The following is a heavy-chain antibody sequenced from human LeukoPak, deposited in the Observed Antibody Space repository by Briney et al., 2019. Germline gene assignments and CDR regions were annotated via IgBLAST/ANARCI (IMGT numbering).Heavy chain of an antibody. D-gene: IGHD1-26*01. V-gene: IGHV4-59*01. J-gene: IGHJ6*03. CDR3: ARVPTSGAYYYYYTDV. Sequence: KPSETLSLTCTVSGGSISSYYWSWIRQPPGKGLEWIGYIYYSGSTNYNPSLKSRVTISVDTSKNQFSLKLSSVTAADTAVYYCARVPTSGAYYYYYTDVWGKGTTVTISS. CDR2: IYYSGST. CDR1: GGSISSYY.